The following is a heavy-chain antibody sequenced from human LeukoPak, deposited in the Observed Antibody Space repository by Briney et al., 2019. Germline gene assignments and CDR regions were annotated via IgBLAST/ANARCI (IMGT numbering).Heavy chain of an antibody. J-gene: IGHJ5*02. Sequence: ASVTVSCKASGYTFTGYYMHWVRQAPGQGLEWMGWINPNSGGTNYAQKFQGRVTMTRDTSISTAYMELSRLRSDDTAVYYCARDRIFGVVLLWFDPWGQGTLVTVSS. D-gene: IGHD3-3*02. CDR3: ARDRIFGVVLLWFDP. V-gene: IGHV1-2*02. CDR2: INPNSGGT. CDR1: GYTFTGYY.